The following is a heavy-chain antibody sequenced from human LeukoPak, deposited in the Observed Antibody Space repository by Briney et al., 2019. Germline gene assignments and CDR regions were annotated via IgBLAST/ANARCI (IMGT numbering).Heavy chain of an antibody. CDR2: IIPIFGTA. V-gene: IGHV1-69*05. Sequence: SVKVSCRASGGTFSSYAISWVRQAPGQGLECMGRIIPIFGTANYAQKFQGRVTITTDESTSTAYMELSSLRSEDTAVYYCARGRRQLAHNWFDPWGQGTLVTVSS. CDR3: ARGRRQLAHNWFDP. J-gene: IGHJ5*02. CDR1: GGTFSSYA. D-gene: IGHD2-2*01.